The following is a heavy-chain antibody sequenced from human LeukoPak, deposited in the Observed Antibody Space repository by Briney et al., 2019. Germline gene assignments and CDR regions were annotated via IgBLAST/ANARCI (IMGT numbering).Heavy chain of an antibody. CDR3: ARDQPSYDFWSGYDY. Sequence: GGSLRLSCAASGFTFSSYWMSWVRQAPGKGLEWVANIKQDGSEKYYVDSVKGRFTISRDNAKNSLYLQMNSLRAEDTAVYYCARDQPSYDFWSGYDYWGQGTLVTVSS. CDR1: GFTFSSYW. J-gene: IGHJ4*02. D-gene: IGHD3-3*01. V-gene: IGHV3-7*01. CDR2: IKQDGSEK.